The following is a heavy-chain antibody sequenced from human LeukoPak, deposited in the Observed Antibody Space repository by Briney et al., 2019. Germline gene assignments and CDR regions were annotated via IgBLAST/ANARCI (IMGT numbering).Heavy chain of an antibody. J-gene: IGHJ6*02. D-gene: IGHD1-26*01. CDR3: ARGGEEWELPGRYYYYYGMDV. CDR2: ISSNGGST. CDR1: GFTFSSYA. Sequence: GGYLRLSCAASGFTFSSYAMHWVRQAPGKGLEYVSAISSNGGSTYYANSVKGRFTISRDNSKNTLYLQMGSLRAEDMAVYYCARGGEEWELPGRYYYYYGMDVWGQGTTVTVSS. V-gene: IGHV3-64*01.